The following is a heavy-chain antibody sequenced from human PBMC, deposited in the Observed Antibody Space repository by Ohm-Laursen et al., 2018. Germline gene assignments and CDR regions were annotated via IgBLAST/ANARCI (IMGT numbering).Heavy chain of an antibody. D-gene: IGHD3-22*01. CDR1: GGSVSSGSYY. CDR2: IYYSGST. Sequence: SDTLSLTCIVSGGSVSSGSYYWYWIRQPPGKGLEWIGYIYYSGSTNYNPSLKSRVTISVDMSKNQFSLKLNSVTAADTAVYYCARGGSGYYSRTFDYWGQGTLVTVSS. J-gene: IGHJ4*02. V-gene: IGHV4-61*01. CDR3: ARGGSGYYSRTFDY.